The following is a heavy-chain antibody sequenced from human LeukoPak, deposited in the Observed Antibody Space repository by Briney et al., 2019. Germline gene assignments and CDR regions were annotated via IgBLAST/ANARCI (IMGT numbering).Heavy chain of an antibody. V-gene: IGHV3-33*06. D-gene: IGHD6-6*01. CDR3: AKDQKEAARPEYYFDY. CDR2: IWYDGSNK. CDR1: GFTFSSYC. J-gene: IGHJ4*02. Sequence: GRSLRLSCAASGFTFSSYCMHWVRQAPGKGLDWVAVIWYDGSNKYYADSVKGRFTISRDNSKNTLYLHMNSLRAEDTAVYYCAKDQKEAARPEYYFDYWGQGTLVTVSS.